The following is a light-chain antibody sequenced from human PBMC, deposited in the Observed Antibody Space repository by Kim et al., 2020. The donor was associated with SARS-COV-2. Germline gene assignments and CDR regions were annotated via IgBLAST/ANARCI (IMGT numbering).Light chain of an antibody. CDR3: MQGYNTPLT. CDR2: FAS. J-gene: IGKJ1*01. Sequence: PSSGDRGTSTCRASQTVSSYLDWYQQKPGQAPQLLIYFASSWDCGVPSRFSGSGSGTDFTLTISRVQAEDVGAYYCMQGYNTPLTFGQGTKVDIK. CDR1: QTVSSY. V-gene: IGKV1-39*02.